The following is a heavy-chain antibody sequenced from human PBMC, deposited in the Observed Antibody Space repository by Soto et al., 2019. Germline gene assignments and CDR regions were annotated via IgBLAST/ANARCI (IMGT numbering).Heavy chain of an antibody. CDR1: GFTFSAYA. Sequence: PGGSLRLSCAASGFTFSAYAMTWVRQAPGKGLEWVSTIPSSSTTSYYADSVKGRFTISRDNSKKTLFLQMNSLRAEDTALYYCARDLRLFGGIAVAGSDYWGQGTLVTVSS. CDR3: ARDLRLFGGIAVAGSDY. J-gene: IGHJ4*02. CDR2: IPSSSTTS. D-gene: IGHD6-19*01. V-gene: IGHV3-23*01.